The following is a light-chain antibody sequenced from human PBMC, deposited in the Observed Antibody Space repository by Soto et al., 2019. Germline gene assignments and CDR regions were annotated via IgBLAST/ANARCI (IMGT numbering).Light chain of an antibody. CDR3: QQYDSFPLT. J-gene: IGKJ4*01. CDR2: KAS. CDR1: QSISIW. V-gene: IGKV1-5*03. Sequence: DIQMTQSPSTRSASVGDRVTITFRASQSISIWLSWYQQKPGKAPKFLIYKASDLESGAPSRFSGSGSGTEFTLTISSLQPDDFATYFCQQYDSFPLTFGGGTKVDIK.